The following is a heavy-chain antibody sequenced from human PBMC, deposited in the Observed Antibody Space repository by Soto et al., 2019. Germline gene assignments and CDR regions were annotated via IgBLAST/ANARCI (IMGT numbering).Heavy chain of an antibody. Sequence: SETLSLTCTVSGGSISSYYWSWIRQPPGKGLEWIGYIYYSGSTNYNPSLKSRVTISVDTSKNQFSLKLSSVTAADTAVYYCASSYYYDSSGYYYAFDYWGQGTLVTVSS. J-gene: IGHJ4*02. CDR3: ASSYYYDSSGYYYAFDY. CDR1: GGSISSYY. CDR2: IYYSGST. D-gene: IGHD3-22*01. V-gene: IGHV4-59*01.